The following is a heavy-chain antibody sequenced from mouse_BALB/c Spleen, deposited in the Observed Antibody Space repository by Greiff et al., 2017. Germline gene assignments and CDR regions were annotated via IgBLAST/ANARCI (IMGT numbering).Heavy chain of an antibody. CDR2: ISTYYGNT. D-gene: IGHD2-4*01. CDR1: GYTFTDYA. J-gene: IGHJ3*01. Sequence: VQLQQSGPELVRPGVSVKISCKGSGYTFTDYAMHWVKQSHAKSLEWIGVISTYYGNTNYNQKFKGKATMTVDKSSSTAYMELARLTSEDSAIYYCARDDYGSFAYGGQGTLVTVSA. CDR3: ARDDYGSFAY. V-gene: IGHV1-67*01.